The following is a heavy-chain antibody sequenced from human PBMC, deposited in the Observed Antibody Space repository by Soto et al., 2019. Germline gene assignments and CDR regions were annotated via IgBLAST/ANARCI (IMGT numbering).Heavy chain of an antibody. V-gene: IGHV3-23*01. CDR2: LSGSGEST. CDR1: GLTFSNYA. Sequence: PGGSLRLSCAASGLTFSNYAMSWVRQAPGKGLEWVSGLSGSGESTYYADSVKGRFTISRDNSKNTLYLQMNSLRADDTAVYYCAKDHFVGPAPNYFDYWGQGTLVTVSS. J-gene: IGHJ4*02. CDR3: AKDHFVGPAPNYFDY.